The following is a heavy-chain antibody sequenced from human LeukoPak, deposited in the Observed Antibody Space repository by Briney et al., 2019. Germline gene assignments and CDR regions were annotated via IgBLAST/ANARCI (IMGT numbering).Heavy chain of an antibody. CDR1: GFTFSMYS. CDR3: VKERDRGIEVADDFDY. CDR2: INDRGGYI. J-gene: IGHJ4*02. V-gene: IGHV3-23*01. D-gene: IGHD6-19*01. Sequence: GGSLRLSCEASGFTFSMYSMAWVRQAPGKGLEWVSVINDRGGYIQDADSVKGRFTISRDNSQNTLFLQMNSLRGEDTAVYYCVKERDRGIEVADDFDYWGQGTLVTVSS.